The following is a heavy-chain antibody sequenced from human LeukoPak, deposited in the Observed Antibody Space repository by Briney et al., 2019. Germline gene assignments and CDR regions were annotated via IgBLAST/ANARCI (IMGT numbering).Heavy chain of an antibody. CDR2: INHSGST. Sequence: SETLSLTCTVSGGSFSSGDYYWSWIRQPPGKGLEWIGEINHSGSTNYNPSLKSRVTISVDTSKNQFSLKLSSVTAADTAVYYCARHRGSSSYWGQGTLVTVSS. V-gene: IGHV4-34*01. CDR3: ARHRGSSSY. D-gene: IGHD6-6*01. J-gene: IGHJ4*02. CDR1: GGSFSSGDYY.